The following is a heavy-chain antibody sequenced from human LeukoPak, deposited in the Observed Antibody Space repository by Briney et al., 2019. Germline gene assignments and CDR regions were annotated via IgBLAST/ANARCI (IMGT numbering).Heavy chain of an antibody. CDR3: ARHVRATGTTHFDY. CDR2: INHSGST. Sequence: PSETLSLTCAVYGGSFSGYYWSWIRQPPGKGLEWIGEINHSGSTNYNPSLKSRVTISVDTSKNQFSLKLSSVTAADTAVYYCARHVRATGTTHFDYWGQGTLVTVSS. J-gene: IGHJ4*02. CDR1: GGSFSGYY. D-gene: IGHD1-1*01. V-gene: IGHV4-34*01.